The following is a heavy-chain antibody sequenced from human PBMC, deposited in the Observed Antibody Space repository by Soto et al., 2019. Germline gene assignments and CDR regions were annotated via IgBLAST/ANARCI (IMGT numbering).Heavy chain of an antibody. V-gene: IGHV3-30*18. J-gene: IGHJ6*02. CDR3: GKDRHGGGRGGDRDV. D-gene: IGHD3-16*01. Sequence: QVQLVESGGGVVQPGRSLRLSCAASGFAFSDYAMHWVRQAPGKGLEWAAVISHDGSSKYSADSVKGRITISRDNSRNTVFLERDGLISGDGAVYYWGKDRHGGGRGGDRDVGGQGPRVTFSS. CDR1: GFAFSDYA. CDR2: ISHDGSSK.